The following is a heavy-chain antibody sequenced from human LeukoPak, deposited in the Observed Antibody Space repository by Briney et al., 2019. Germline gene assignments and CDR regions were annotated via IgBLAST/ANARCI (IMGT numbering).Heavy chain of an antibody. Sequence: GGSLRLSCAASGLTFSGSDIHWVRQASGKGLEWIGRIKTKAESYATAYVVSVQGRFTLSRDDSKNTAFLQMNSLKTEDTAVYYCSRRMFTADWHLDLWGRGTLVTVSS. V-gene: IGHV3-73*01. CDR2: IKTKAESYAT. CDR3: SRRMFTADWHLDL. J-gene: IGHJ2*01. D-gene: IGHD3-10*02. CDR1: GLTFSGSD.